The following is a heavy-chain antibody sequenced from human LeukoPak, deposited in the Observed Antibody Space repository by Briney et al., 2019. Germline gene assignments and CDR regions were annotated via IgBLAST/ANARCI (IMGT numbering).Heavy chain of an antibody. D-gene: IGHD1-26*01. CDR2: ISLRGRT. Sequence: SGTLSLTCGVSGGSITTTNFWSWVRQPPGGGLEGIGQISLRGRTQYNPSLKSRVNISIDESKNHLYLSRASVTAADTAVYYCSRESGPYCPFGHWGQGTLVAVTS. CDR3: SRESGPYCPFGH. J-gene: IGHJ5*02. CDR1: GGSITTTNF. V-gene: IGHV4-4*02.